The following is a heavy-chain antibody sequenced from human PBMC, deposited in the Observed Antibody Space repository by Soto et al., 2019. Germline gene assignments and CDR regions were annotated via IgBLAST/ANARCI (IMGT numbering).Heavy chain of an antibody. D-gene: IGHD5-12*01. V-gene: IGHV1-18*01. CDR1: GYTFTSYG. CDR2: ISAYNGNT. Sequence: ASVKVSCKASGYTFTSYGISWVRQAPGQGLEWMGWISAYNGNTNYAQKLQGRVTMTTDTSTSTAYMEPRSLRSDDTAVYYCARDRRTDSGYPRPFDYWGQGTLVTAPQ. J-gene: IGHJ4*02. CDR3: ARDRRTDSGYPRPFDY.